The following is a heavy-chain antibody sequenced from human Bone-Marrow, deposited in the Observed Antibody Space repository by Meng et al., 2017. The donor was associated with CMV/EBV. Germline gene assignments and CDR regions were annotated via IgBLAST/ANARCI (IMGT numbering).Heavy chain of an antibody. CDR2: INSDGSAT. CDR1: GFTFSSYC. J-gene: IGHJ2*01. Sequence: GESLKISCAASGFTFSSYCMHWVRQAPGKGLVWVSRINSDGSATSYADFVKGRFTRSRDNAKNTLYLQINSLIVKDTAVYYCARYCRSTSCLSLFDLWGRGTRVTVSS. CDR3: ARYCRSTSCLSLFDL. V-gene: IGHV3-74*01. D-gene: IGHD2-2*01.